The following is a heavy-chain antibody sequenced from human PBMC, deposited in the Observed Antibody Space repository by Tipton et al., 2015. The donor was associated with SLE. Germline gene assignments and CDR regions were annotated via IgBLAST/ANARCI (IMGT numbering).Heavy chain of an antibody. CDR3: ARDKQPGDY. V-gene: IGHV4-59*01. J-gene: IGHJ4*02. D-gene: IGHD1-1*01. CDR1: GVSITNYW. Sequence: LRLSCTVSGVSITNYWWSWIRQPPGKGLEWIGYIYYSGSTVYNPSLQSRLTLSVDTSKNQFSLKLTSVTAADTAMYYCARDKQPGDYWGQGTLVTVSS. CDR2: IYYSGST.